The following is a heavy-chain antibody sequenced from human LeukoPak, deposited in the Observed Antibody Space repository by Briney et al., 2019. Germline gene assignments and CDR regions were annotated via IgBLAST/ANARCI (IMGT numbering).Heavy chain of an antibody. J-gene: IGHJ6*02. CDR1: GYTFTSYD. D-gene: IGHD1-26*01. CDR3: ARGSLEWELPPAPMDV. V-gene: IGHV1-8*01. Sequence: GASVKVSCKASGYTFTSYDINWVRQATGQGLEWMGWMNPNSGNTGYAQKFQDRVTMTRNTSISTAYMELSRLRSDDTAVYYCARGSLEWELPPAPMDVWGQGTTVTVSS. CDR2: MNPNSGNT.